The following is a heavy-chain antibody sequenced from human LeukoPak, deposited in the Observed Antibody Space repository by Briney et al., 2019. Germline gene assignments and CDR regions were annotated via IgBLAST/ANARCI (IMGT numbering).Heavy chain of an antibody. J-gene: IGHJ4*02. CDR1: GFTFSSYW. CDR3: ARERPSPYGSGSYFGADY. CDR2: IKQDGSEK. V-gene: IGHV3-7*01. D-gene: IGHD3-10*01. Sequence: GGSLRLSCAASGFTFSSYWMSWVRQAPGKGLEWVANIKQDGSEKYYVDSVKGRFTISRDNAKNSLYLQMNSLRAEDTAVYYCARERPSPYGSGSYFGADYWGQGTLVTVSS.